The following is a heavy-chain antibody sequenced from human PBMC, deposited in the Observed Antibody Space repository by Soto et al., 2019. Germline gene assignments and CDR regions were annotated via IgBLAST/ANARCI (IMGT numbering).Heavy chain of an antibody. D-gene: IGHD5-12*01. CDR3: ERRIVATETFDY. CDR1: GGSISSYY. J-gene: IGHJ4*02. CDR2: IYYAGST. Sequence: SETLSLTCTVSGGSISSYYWSWIRQPPGKGLEWIGFIYYAGSTKYNPSLNSRVTISVDTSKNQFSLTVTSVTAADTAVYYCERRIVATETFDYWGQGTLVTVSS. V-gene: IGHV4-59*08.